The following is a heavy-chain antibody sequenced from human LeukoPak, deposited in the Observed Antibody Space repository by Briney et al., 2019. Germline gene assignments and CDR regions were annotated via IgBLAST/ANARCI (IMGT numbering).Heavy chain of an antibody. Sequence: ASVKVSCKASGYTFTSYGISWVRQAPGQGLEWMGWISAYNGNTNYAQKLQGRVTMTPDTSTSTAYMELRSLRSDDTAVYYCARGPEYCGGDCYLDYWGQGTLVTVSS. CDR3: ARGPEYCGGDCYLDY. J-gene: IGHJ4*02. D-gene: IGHD2-21*02. CDR1: GYTFTSYG. V-gene: IGHV1-18*01. CDR2: ISAYNGNT.